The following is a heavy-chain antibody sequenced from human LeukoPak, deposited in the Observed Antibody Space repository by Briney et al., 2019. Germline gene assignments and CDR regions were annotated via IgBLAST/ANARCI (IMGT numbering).Heavy chain of an antibody. CDR3: ARDTTNCGGDCSLDY. D-gene: IGHD2-21*02. CDR2: IRYDGSNK. J-gene: IGHJ4*02. Sequence: PGGSLRLSCAASGFTFSSYGMHWVRQAPGKGLEWVAFIRYDGSNKYYADSVKGRFTISRDNAKNSLYLQMNSLRAEDTAVYYCARDTTNCGGDCSLDYWGQGTLVTVSS. V-gene: IGHV3-30*02. CDR1: GFTFSSYG.